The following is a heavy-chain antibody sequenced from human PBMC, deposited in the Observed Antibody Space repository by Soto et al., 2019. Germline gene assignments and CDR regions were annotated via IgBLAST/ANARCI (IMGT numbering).Heavy chain of an antibody. V-gene: IGHV5-51*01. Sequence: GESLKISCKGSGYSFTSYWIGWVRQMPGKVLEWMGIIYPGDSDTRYSPSFQGQVTISADKSISTAYLQWSSLKASDTAMYYCARHGYDSSGYYHWFDPWGQGXLVTVYS. D-gene: IGHD3-22*01. CDR2: IYPGDSDT. CDR3: ARHGYDSSGYYHWFDP. CDR1: GYSFTSYW. J-gene: IGHJ5*02.